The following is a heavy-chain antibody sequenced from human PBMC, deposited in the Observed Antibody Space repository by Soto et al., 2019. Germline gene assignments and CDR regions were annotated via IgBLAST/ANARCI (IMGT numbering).Heavy chain of an antibody. CDR1: GFTFSSYW. CDR2: INSDGSST. J-gene: IGHJ4*02. V-gene: IGHV3-74*01. D-gene: IGHD2-15*01. CDR3: ARAPYCSGGSCYSKSDFDY. Sequence: PGGSLRLSCAASGFTFSSYWMHWVRQAPGKGLVWVSRINSDGSSTSYADSVKGRFTISRDNAKNTLYLQMNSLRAEDTAVYYCARAPYCSGGSCYSKSDFDYWGQGTLVTVSS.